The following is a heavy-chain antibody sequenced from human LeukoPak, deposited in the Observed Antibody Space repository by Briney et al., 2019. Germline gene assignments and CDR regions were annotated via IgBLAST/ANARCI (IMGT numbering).Heavy chain of an antibody. D-gene: IGHD5-18*01. Sequence: PGGSLRLSCAASGFRFSNYAMSWVRQSPRKGLQWVSAISNSGGTTYYADSVKGRFTIFRDNSNNTLYLHMKSLRAEDTALYYCAKDFLTRGYSYVRSDAFDIWGQGTMVTVSS. CDR1: GFRFSNYA. J-gene: IGHJ3*02. V-gene: IGHV3-23*01. CDR2: ISNSGGTT. CDR3: AKDFLTRGYSYVRSDAFDI.